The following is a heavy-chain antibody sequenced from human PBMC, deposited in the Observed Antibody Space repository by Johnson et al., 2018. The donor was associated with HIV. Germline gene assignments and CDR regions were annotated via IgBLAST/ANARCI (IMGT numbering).Heavy chain of an antibody. Sequence: VQLVESGGGVVQPGRSLRLSCAASGFTFSSYAMHWVRQAPGKGLEWVAVISYDGSNKYYEDSVKGRFTISRDNAKNSFYLQMNSLRARYTSDWYLYDAFDLWGQGTMVTVSS. V-gene: IGHV3-30*04. J-gene: IGHJ3*01. D-gene: IGHD6-13*01. CDR2: ISYDGSNK. CDR3: YDAFDL. CDR1: GFTFSSYA.